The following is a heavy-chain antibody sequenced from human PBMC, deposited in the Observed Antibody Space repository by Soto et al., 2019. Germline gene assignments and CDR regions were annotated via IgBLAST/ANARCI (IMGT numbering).Heavy chain of an antibody. CDR1: GFTFSSYW. CDR2: IKQDGSEK. Sequence: GRSLRLSCAASGFTFSSYWMSWVRQAPGKGLEWVANIKQDGSEKYYVDSVKGRFTISRDNAKNSLYLQMNSLRAEDTAVYYCAREQMYYDILTGYSPRGGMDVWGQGTTVTVSS. J-gene: IGHJ6*02. V-gene: IGHV3-7*01. CDR3: AREQMYYDILTGYSPRGGMDV. D-gene: IGHD3-9*01.